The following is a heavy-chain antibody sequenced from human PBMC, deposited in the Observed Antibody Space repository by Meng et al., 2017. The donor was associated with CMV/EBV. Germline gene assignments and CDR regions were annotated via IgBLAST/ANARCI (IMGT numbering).Heavy chain of an antibody. CDR3: AKGHKWLLQPSDYFDY. J-gene: IGHJ4*02. V-gene: IGHV3-30*02. D-gene: IGHD3-22*01. CDR2: IWHDGSNK. CDR1: GFSFSTFG. Sequence: GGSLRLSCAASGFSFSTFGMHWVRQAPGKGLEWVALIWHDGSNKYYADSVKGRFTISRDNSRNTLYLQMNSLRAEDTAVYYCAKGHKWLLQPSDYFDYWGQGTLVTVSS.